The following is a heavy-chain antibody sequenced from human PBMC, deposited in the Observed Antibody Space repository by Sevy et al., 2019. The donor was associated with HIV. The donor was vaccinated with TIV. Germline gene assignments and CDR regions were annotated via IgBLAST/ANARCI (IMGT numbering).Heavy chain of an antibody. D-gene: IGHD6-25*01. J-gene: IGHJ3*02. CDR3: TRDPGIAAGFDI. V-gene: IGHV4-4*07. CDR1: GGSISSYY. CDR2: IYTSGST. Sequence: SETLSLTCTVSGGSISSYYWSWIRQPAGKGLEWIGRIYTSGSTNYTPSLKSLVTMSVDTSMNLFSLKLSSVTAADTAVYYWTRDPGIAAGFDIWGQGTMVTGSS.